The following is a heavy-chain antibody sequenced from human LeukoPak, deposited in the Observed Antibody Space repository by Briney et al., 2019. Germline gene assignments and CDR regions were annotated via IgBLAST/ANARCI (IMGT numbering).Heavy chain of an antibody. Sequence: ASVKVSCKAFGYTFSTFDIAWVRQAAGQGLEWMGWMKPISGNTAYAKKCQGRVTMTRNTSIGTAYLELSSLRFEDSAVYYCARRVPGMDVWGQGTTVTVSS. CDR3: ARRVPGMDV. D-gene: IGHD3-10*01. CDR2: MKPISGNT. CDR1: GYTFSTFD. V-gene: IGHV1-8*01. J-gene: IGHJ6*02.